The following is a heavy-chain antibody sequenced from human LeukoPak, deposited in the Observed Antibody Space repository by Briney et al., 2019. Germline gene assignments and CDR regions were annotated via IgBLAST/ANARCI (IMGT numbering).Heavy chain of an antibody. CDR1: GFIFSTYA. V-gene: IGHV3-23*01. D-gene: IGHD6-13*01. Sequence: GGSLRLSCATSGFIFSTYALSWVRQAPGKGLEWASSISGSGGSTYHADSVKGRFTISRDSPKNTLYLQMNSLRAEDTAIYYCARVIRAAPGKGYFDYWGQGTLVTVSS. CDR2: ISGSGGST. J-gene: IGHJ4*02. CDR3: ARVIRAAPGKGYFDY.